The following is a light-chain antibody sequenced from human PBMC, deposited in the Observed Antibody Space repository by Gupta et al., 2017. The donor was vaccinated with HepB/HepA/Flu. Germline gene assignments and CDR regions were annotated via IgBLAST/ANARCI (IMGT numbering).Light chain of an antibody. CDR2: DAS. V-gene: IGKV3-11*01. J-gene: IGKJ4*01. Sequence: EIVLTQSPATLSLFPGERATLSCGASQSVSSQLAWYQQKPGQAPRLLIYDASNRATGIPARFSGSGSGTDFTLTISSLEPEDFAVYYCQQRSNWPLTFGGGTKVEIK. CDR3: QQRSNWPLT. CDR1: QSVSSQ.